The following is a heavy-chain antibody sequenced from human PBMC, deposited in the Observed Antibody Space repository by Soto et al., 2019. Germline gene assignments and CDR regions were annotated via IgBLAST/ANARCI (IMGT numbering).Heavy chain of an antibody. CDR3: ARGGASDWLRLFHQ. Sequence: VELQESGPGLVKPSGTLSLTCAVSGASVSSSNWWSWVRQPPGKGLEWIGEIYPSGSTNYNPSLKSRVTMSVDKSKNQFSLKLSAVTAADAAVYYCARGGASDWLRLFHQWGQGTLVTVSS. CDR2: IYPSGST. J-gene: IGHJ1*01. V-gene: IGHV4-4*02. CDR1: GASVSSSNW. D-gene: IGHD5-12*01.